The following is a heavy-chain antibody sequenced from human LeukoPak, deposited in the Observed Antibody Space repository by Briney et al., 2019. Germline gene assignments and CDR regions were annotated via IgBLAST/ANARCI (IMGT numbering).Heavy chain of an antibody. J-gene: IGHJ4*02. Sequence: GGSLSLSCAGSGFTFTSYSLNWVRQAAGKGPELVSCISSHGNYIYYADSVKGRFTVSRDDATNSVFLQMNSLRAEDTGIYYFARDGQWDLTYYLAYWCQGILVSVSS. CDR1: GFTFTSYS. D-gene: IGHD1-26*01. CDR3: ARDGQWDLTYYLAY. CDR2: ISSHGNYI. V-gene: IGHV3-21*01.